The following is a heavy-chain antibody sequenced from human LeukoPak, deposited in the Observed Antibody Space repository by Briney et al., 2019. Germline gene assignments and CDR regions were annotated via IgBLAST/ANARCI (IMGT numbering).Heavy chain of an antibody. CDR1: GFTFSSYT. V-gene: IGHV3-53*01. CDR2: IYSGGNT. D-gene: IGHD6-19*01. Sequence: GGSLRLSCAASGFTFSSYTMNWVRQPPGKGLEWVSVIYSGGNTYYADSVKGRFTISRDNSKNTLYLQMNSLRAEDTAVYYCARDSSGPHSYDYWGQGTLVTVSS. CDR3: ARDSSGPHSYDY. J-gene: IGHJ4*02.